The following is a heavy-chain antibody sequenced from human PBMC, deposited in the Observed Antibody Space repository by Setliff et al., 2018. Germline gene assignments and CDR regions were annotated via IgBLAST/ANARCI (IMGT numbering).Heavy chain of an antibody. CDR3: ASHPSVTIFGVVSFDY. CDR2: MYSSGST. D-gene: IGHD3-3*01. CDR1: GGPINSDRYY. Sequence: SETLSLTCTVSGGPINSDRYYWGWIRQPPGKGLEWIGSMYSSGSTYYNPSLKSRVTIAVDTSQNQFSLKLSSVPAADTAAYYWASHPSVTIFGVVSFDYWGQGILVTVSS. J-gene: IGHJ4*02. V-gene: IGHV4-39*01.